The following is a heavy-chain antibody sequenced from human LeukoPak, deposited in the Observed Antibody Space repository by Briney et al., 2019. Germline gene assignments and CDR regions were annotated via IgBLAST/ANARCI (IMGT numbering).Heavy chain of an antibody. Sequence: GGSLRLSCAASGFTFSSYWMHWVRQAPGKGLVWVSRINSDGSSTSYADSVKGRFTISRDNAKNTLYLQMNSLRAEDTAVYYCASHQAAGVVDYWGQGTLVTVSS. CDR1: GFTFSSYW. CDR2: INSDGSST. D-gene: IGHD2-8*01. J-gene: IGHJ4*02. CDR3: ASHQAAGVVDY. V-gene: IGHV3-74*01.